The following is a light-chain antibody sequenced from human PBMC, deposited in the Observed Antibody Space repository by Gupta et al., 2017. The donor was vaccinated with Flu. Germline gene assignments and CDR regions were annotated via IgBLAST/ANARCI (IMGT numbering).Light chain of an antibody. V-gene: IGKV1-5*03. CDR1: QSVSGW. J-gene: IGKJ1*01. Sequence: GDRVTITYRASQSVSGWLAWYQQKPGKAPKLLIYEASTLEDGVPSRFSGSGSGTEFTLTISSLQPGDFATYYCQHYNNVPWTFGQGTKVEIK. CDR2: EAS. CDR3: QHYNNVPWT.